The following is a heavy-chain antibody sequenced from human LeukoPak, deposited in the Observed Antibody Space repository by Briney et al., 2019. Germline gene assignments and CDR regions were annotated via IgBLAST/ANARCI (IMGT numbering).Heavy chain of an antibody. Sequence: PGGSLRLSCAASGFTFSSYGMHWVRQAPGKGLEWVAVISYDGSNKYYADSVKGRFTISRDNSKNTLYLQMNSLRAEDTAVYYCAKVPYLCNWNDYDFDYWGQGTLVTVSS. CDR2: ISYDGSNK. D-gene: IGHD1-20*01. CDR1: GFTFSSYG. CDR3: AKVPYLCNWNDYDFDY. V-gene: IGHV3-30*18. J-gene: IGHJ4*02.